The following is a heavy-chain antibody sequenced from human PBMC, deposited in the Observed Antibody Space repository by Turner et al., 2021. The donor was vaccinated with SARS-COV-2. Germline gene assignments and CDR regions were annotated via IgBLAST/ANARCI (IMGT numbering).Heavy chain of an antibody. CDR2: IYYSGST. Sequence: QLQLQESGPGLVTPSETLSLTCTVSGGSISSSSYSWGWLRQPPGKGLEWIGSIYYSGSTYDNPSLKSRGTISVDTSKNQFSLKLGTVTAAETAVYYCARHKGDYDSSELLGWGQGTLVTVSS. J-gene: IGHJ4*02. V-gene: IGHV4-39*01. CDR3: ARHKGDYDSSELLG. D-gene: IGHD3-22*01. CDR1: GGSISSSSYS.